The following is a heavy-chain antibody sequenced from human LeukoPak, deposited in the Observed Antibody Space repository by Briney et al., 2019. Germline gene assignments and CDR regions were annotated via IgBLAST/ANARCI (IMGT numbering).Heavy chain of an antibody. J-gene: IGHJ4*02. Sequence: GGSLRLSCADSGFIFCSSGMHWVRKAPGKGLEWVAVISYDGSSNYYADSVKGRFTISRDNSESTLYLQMDSLRAEDTAVYYCAKASGESSGYRTDYWGQGTLVTVSS. V-gene: IGHV3-30*18. D-gene: IGHD3-22*01. CDR3: AKASGESSGYRTDY. CDR1: GFIFCSSG. CDR2: ISYDGSSN.